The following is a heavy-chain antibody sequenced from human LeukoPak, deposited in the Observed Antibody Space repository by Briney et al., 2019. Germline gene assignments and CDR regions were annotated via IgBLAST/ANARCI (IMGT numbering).Heavy chain of an antibody. CDR3: ATYRQVLLPFES. D-gene: IGHD2-8*02. CDR1: GFTFSTYS. V-gene: IGHV3-48*01. J-gene: IGHJ4*02. Sequence: PGGSLRLSCAASGFTFSTYSLNWVRQAPGKGLEWVSYISGSSNTIYYADSVKGRFTISRDNAKNSLYLQMNSLRAEDTAVYYCATYRQVLLPFESWGQGTLVTVSS. CDR2: ISGSSNTI.